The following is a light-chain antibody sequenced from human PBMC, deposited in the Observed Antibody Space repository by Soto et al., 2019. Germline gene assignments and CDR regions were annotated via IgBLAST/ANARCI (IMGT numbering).Light chain of an antibody. CDR1: SSDVGGYNS. CDR2: DVD. V-gene: IGLV2-11*01. J-gene: IGLJ2*01. Sequence: QSVLTQPRSVSGPPGQSVTISCTGTSSDVGGYNSVSWYQQQPDKAPKLIIYDVDKRPSGVPDRFSGSKSGNTASLTISGLQAADEADYHCSSYAGTDIPVLFGGGTKLTVL. CDR3: SSYAGTDIPVL.